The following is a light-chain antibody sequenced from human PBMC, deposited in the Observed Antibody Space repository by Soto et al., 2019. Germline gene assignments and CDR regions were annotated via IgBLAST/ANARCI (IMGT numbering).Light chain of an antibody. CDR3: QHLNNYPPFT. V-gene: IGKV1-39*01. CDR1: QSISNF. J-gene: IGKJ3*01. Sequence: DIRMTQSPSSLSASVGDRVSITCRASQSISNFLNWYQQKPGKAPKLLIYAASNLHSGVPSRFSGSGSGTEFTLTISRLQPEDFATYYCQHLNNYPPFTFGPGTKVDLE. CDR2: AAS.